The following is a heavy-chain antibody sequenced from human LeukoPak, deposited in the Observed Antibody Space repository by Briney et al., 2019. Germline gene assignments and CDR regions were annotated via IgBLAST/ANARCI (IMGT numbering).Heavy chain of an antibody. D-gene: IGHD3-16*01. Sequence: PSETLSLTCTVSGDSISSRIYYWGWIRQPPGEELERIGSIHYTGSTHYNPSLKSRVTISVDTSRNQFSLELSSVTAADTAVYYCASLQATNYIWGRGDYFDYWGQGTLVTVSS. CDR1: GDSISSRIYY. CDR3: ASLQATNYIWGRGDYFDY. CDR2: IHYTGST. V-gene: IGHV4-39*01. J-gene: IGHJ4*02.